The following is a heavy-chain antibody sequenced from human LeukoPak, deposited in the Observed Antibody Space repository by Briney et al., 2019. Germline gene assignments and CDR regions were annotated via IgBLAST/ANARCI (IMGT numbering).Heavy chain of an antibody. CDR3: ARERRTSSSWYSY. CDR2: IIPIFGTA. J-gene: IGHJ4*02. V-gene: IGHV1-69*13. D-gene: IGHD6-13*01. Sequence: GASVMVSCKASGGTFSSYAISWVRQAPGQGLEGMGGIIPIFGTANYAQKFQGRVTITADESTSTAYMELSSLRSEDTAVYYCARERRTSSSWYSYWGQGTLVTVSS. CDR1: GGTFSSYA.